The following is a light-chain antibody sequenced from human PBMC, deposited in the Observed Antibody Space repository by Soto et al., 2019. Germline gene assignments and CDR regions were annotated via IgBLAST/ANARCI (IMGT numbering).Light chain of an antibody. Sequence: SYELSQPPSVSVAPGKTARITCGGNNIGSKRVNRYQQKPGQAPLLVIYYDSERPSDIPARFSGSKSGNTATLTISRVEAGDEADYYWQVWDSSSDHRVFGTGTKVTVL. CDR1: NIGSKR. CDR3: QVWDSSSDHRV. CDR2: YDS. V-gene: IGLV3-21*04. J-gene: IGLJ1*01.